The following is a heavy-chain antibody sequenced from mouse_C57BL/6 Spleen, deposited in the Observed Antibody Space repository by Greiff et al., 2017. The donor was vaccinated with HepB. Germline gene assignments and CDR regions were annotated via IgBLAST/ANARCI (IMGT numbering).Heavy chain of an antibody. CDR2: IHPNSGST. CDR1: GYTFTSYW. CDR3: ARSDYDWLHYAMDY. J-gene: IGHJ4*01. D-gene: IGHD2-4*01. Sequence: VQLQQPGAELVKPGASVKLSCKASGYTFTSYWMHWVKQRPGQGLEWIGMIHPNSGSTNYNEKFKSKATLTVDKSSSTAYMQLSSLTSEDSAVYYCARSDYDWLHYAMDYWGQGTSVTVSS. V-gene: IGHV1-64*01.